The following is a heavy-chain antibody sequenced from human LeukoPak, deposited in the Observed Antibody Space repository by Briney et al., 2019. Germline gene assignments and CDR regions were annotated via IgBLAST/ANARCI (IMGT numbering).Heavy chain of an antibody. CDR1: GYTSTSYY. J-gene: IGHJ4*02. CDR3: ARASMDYDSSGYYYGFDY. CDR2: INPSGGST. V-gene: IGHV1-46*01. D-gene: IGHD3-22*01. Sequence: ASVKVSCKASGYTSTSYYMHWVRQAPGQGLEWMGIINPSGGSTSYAQKFQGRVTMTRDTSTSTVYMELSSLRSEDTAVYYCARASMDYDSSGYYYGFDYWGQGTLVTVSS.